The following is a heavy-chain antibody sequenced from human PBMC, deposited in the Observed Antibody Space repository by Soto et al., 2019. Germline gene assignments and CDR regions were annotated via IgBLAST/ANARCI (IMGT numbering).Heavy chain of an antibody. J-gene: IGHJ4*02. CDR3: ARTKCSSTSCYALSGPTFDY. CDR2: INAGNGNT. Sequence: QVQLVQSGAEVKKPGASVKVSCKASGYTFTSYAMHRVRQAPGQRLEWMGWINAGNGNTKYSQKFQGRVTITRDTSASTAYMELSSLRSEDTAVYYCARTKCSSTSCYALSGPTFDYWGQGTLVTVSS. V-gene: IGHV1-3*01. D-gene: IGHD2-2*01. CDR1: GYTFTSYA.